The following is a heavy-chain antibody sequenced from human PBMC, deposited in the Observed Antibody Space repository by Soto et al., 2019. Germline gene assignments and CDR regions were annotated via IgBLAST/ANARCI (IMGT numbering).Heavy chain of an antibody. CDR1: GGTFSSYA. CDR3: ARGRVAMVPDAFDI. CDR2: VIPIFGTA. D-gene: IGHD5-18*01. J-gene: IGHJ3*02. V-gene: IGHV1-69*13. Sequence: SVKVSCKASGGTFSSYAISWVRQAPGQGLEWMGGVIPIFGTANYAQKFQGRVTITADESTSTAYMELSSLRSEDTAVYYCARGRVAMVPDAFDIWGQGTMVTVSS.